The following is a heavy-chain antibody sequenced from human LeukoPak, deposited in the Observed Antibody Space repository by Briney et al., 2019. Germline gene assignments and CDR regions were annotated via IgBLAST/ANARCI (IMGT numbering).Heavy chain of an antibody. CDR2: INHSGST. V-gene: IGHV4-34*01. D-gene: IGHD3-10*01. Sequence: SETLSLTCAVYGGSFGGYYWSWIRQPPGKGLEWIGEINHSGSTNYNPSLKSRVTISVDKSKNQFSLRLTSVTAADTAVYYCASRFDGSGSFVYWGQGTLVTVSS. CDR1: GGSFGGYY. J-gene: IGHJ4*02. CDR3: ASRFDGSGSFVY.